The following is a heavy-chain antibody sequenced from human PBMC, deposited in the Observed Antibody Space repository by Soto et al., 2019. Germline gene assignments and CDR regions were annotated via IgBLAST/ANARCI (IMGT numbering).Heavy chain of an antibody. D-gene: IGHD5-12*01. CDR1: GYTFTSYG. Sequence: QVQLVQSGADVKKPGASVKVSCKASGYTFTSYGITWVRQAPGQGLEWMGWISTYTGNTNHAQKLQCRVTMTTDTSTSTACMAVRSLRSDETDVYSCARGQATTNTGFDYLDYWGQGTLVTVSS. CDR2: ISTYTGNT. CDR3: ARGQATTNTGFDYLDY. J-gene: IGHJ4*02. V-gene: IGHV1-18*01.